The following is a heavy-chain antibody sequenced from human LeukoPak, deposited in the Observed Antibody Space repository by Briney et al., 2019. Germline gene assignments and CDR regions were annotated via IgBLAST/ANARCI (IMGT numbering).Heavy chain of an antibody. D-gene: IGHD2-8*01. J-gene: IGHJ4*02. CDR3: ARGTKGLGLDY. V-gene: IGHV4-4*07. Sequence: SDTLPLPCTVSGGSISRYHWSWLRQPAGEGLEWVGCIYTSGSTNYHPSLKSRVTISVEKCKSQFSLKLSSVTAADTAVYYCARGTKGLGLDYWGQGTLVTVFS. CDR2: IYTSGST. CDR1: GGSISRYH.